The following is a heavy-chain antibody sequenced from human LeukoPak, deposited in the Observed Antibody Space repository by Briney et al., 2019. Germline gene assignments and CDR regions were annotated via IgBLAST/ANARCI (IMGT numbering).Heavy chain of an antibody. CDR3: ARREDAGSLDY. J-gene: IGHJ4*02. D-gene: IGHD3-10*01. CDR2: IYPGDSDT. Sequence: GESLKISCQGSGYSFTSYWIGWVRQMPGKGLEWMAIIYPGDSDTRYSPSFQGQVTVSADKSISTAYLHWSSLRASDTAMYYCARREDAGSLDYWGQGTLVTVSS. V-gene: IGHV5-51*01. CDR1: GYSFTSYW.